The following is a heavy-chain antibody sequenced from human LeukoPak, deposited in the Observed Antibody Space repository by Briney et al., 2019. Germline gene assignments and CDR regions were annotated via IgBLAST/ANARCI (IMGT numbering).Heavy chain of an antibody. V-gene: IGHV4-39*07. CDR2: INYSGDT. CDR3: VRLHSGTGNFDY. CDR1: GGSISSSSYY. Sequence: SETLSLTCTVSGGSISSSSYYWGWIRQPPGKGLEWIENINYSGDTYYNPSLKSRVTISVDTSKNQFSLKLRSVTAADTAVYYCVRLHSGTGNFDYWGQGALVTVSS. D-gene: IGHD1-1*01. J-gene: IGHJ4*02.